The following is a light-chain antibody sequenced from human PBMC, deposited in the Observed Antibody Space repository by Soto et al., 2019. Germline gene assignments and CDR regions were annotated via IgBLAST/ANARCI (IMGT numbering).Light chain of an antibody. J-gene: IGLJ3*02. CDR2: EVS. CDR1: SSDVGGYNY. V-gene: IGLV2-14*01. Sequence: QSALTQPASVSGYPGQSITISCTGTSSDVGGYNYVAWYQQHPGKAPKLMIYEVSNRPSGVSNRFSGSNSGNTASLTISGLQAEDEADYYCTSYTSSSTRVLGGGTKLTVL. CDR3: TSYTSSSTRV.